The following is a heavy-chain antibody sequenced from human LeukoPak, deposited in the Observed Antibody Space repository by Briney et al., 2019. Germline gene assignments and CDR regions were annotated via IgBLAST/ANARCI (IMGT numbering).Heavy chain of an antibody. D-gene: IGHD6-6*01. CDR3: ASVPIAARGWVYFDY. V-gene: IGHV4-31*03. Sequence: SETLSLTCTVSGGSISSGGYYWSWIRQHPGKGLEWIGYIYYSGSAYYNPSPKSRVTISVDTSKNQFSLKLSSVTAADTAVYYCASVPIAARGWVYFDYWGQGTLVTVSS. CDR2: IYYSGSA. J-gene: IGHJ4*02. CDR1: GGSISSGGYY.